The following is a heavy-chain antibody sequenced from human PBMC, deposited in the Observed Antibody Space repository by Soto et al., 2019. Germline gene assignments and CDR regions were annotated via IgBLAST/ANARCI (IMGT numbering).Heavy chain of an antibody. Sequence: QVQLQESGPGLVKPSQTLSLTCTVSGGSISNGGYYWSWIRQHPGKGLEWIGYIYNSGSTYYNPSLKSRITISANTSKNQLSLKVSSVTAADTAVYYCARSSRSYFEYWGQGTLVTVSS. CDR1: GGSISNGGYY. CDR3: ARSSRSYFEY. CDR2: IYNSGST. V-gene: IGHV4-31*03. J-gene: IGHJ4*02.